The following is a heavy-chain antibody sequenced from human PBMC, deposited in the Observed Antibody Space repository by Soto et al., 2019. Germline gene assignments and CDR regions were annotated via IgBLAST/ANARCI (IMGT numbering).Heavy chain of an antibody. CDR2: ISYDGSNK. V-gene: IGHV3-30*18. Sequence: ESGGGVVQPGRSLRLSCAASGFTFSSYGMHWVRQAPGKGLEWVAVISYDGSNKYYADSVKGRFTISRDNSKNTLYLQMNSLRAEDTAVYYCAKDQPYYDFWSGQYNFDYWGQGTLVTVSS. J-gene: IGHJ4*02. D-gene: IGHD3-3*01. CDR1: GFTFSSYG. CDR3: AKDQPYYDFWSGQYNFDY.